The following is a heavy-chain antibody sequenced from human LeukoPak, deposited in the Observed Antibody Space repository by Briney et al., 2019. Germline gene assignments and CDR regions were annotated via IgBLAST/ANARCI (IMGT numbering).Heavy chain of an antibody. CDR2: ISGSGGST. J-gene: IGHJ4*02. Sequence: GGSLRLSCVASGFTFSSYAMSWVRQAPGKGLEWVSAISGSGGSTYYADSVKGRFTISRDNSKNTLYLQMNRLRAEDTAVYYCANDMGATRVGNFDYWGQGTLVTVSS. D-gene: IGHD1-26*01. CDR3: ANDMGATRVGNFDY. V-gene: IGHV3-23*01. CDR1: GFTFSSYA.